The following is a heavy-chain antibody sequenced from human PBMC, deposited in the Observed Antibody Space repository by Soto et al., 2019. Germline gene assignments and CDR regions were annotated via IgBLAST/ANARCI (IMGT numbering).Heavy chain of an antibody. V-gene: IGHV4-59*01. CDR3: ARQLGGSILWDY. CDR2: IYYSGST. D-gene: IGHD2-15*01. Sequence: SETLSLTCTVSGGSISSYYWSWIRQPPGKGLEWIGYIYYSGSTNYNPSLESRVTISVDTSKNQFSLKLTSVTAADTAVYYCARQLGGSILWDYCGQGTLVTVSS. CDR1: GGSISSYY. J-gene: IGHJ4*02.